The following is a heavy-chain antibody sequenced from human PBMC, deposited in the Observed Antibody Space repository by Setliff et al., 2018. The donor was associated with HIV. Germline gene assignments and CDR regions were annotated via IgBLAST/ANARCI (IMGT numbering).Heavy chain of an antibody. D-gene: IGHD3-10*01. CDR2: IYPGDSDT. CDR3: ARHQSRAVRGVIIRDNYYYGMDV. CDR1: GYSFTNYW. J-gene: IGHJ6*02. V-gene: IGHV5-51*01. Sequence: PGESLKISCKGSGYSFTNYWIGWVRQMPGKGLEWMAIIYPGDSDTRYSPSFQGQVTISADRSISTAYLQWSSLKASDTAMYYCARHQSRAVRGVIIRDNYYYGMDVWGQGTTVTVSS.